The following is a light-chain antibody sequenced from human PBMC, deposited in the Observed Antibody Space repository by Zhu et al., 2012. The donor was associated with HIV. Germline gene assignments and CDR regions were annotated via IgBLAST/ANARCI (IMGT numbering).Light chain of an antibody. Sequence: EIVLTQSPATMSLSPGERATLSCRASQSVNSYLAWYQQKPGQAPRLLIYDASTRATGIPARFSGSGSGTDFTLTISRLEPEDFAVYYCQQYNYSPRTFGQGPRWKS. V-gene: IGKV3-11*01. J-gene: IGKJ1*01. CDR3: QQYNYSPRT. CDR2: DAS. CDR1: QSVNSY.